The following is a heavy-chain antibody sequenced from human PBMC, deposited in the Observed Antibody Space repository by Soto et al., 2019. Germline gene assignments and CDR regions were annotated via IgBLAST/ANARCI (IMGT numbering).Heavy chain of an antibody. J-gene: IGHJ5*02. CDR2: FPPIPGTA. Sequence: QGQLVQSGAEVKKPGSSVKVSCTASGDTFRSYAISWVRQAPGQGLEWMGGFPPIPGTANYAQKFQGRVTITPDESTTRANMELISLRTEDTGLYYCGRDTFYYGSGSSRWFGPWGQGTLVTFSS. V-gene: IGHV1-69*01. CDR3: GRDTFYYGSGSSRWFGP. CDR1: GDTFRSYA. D-gene: IGHD3-10*01.